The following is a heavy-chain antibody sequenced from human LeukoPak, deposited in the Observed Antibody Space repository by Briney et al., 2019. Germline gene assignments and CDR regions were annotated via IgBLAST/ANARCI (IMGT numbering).Heavy chain of an antibody. CDR3: ARATVAGVGSYYYYGMDV. J-gene: IGHJ6*02. CDR1: GFTVSSNY. D-gene: IGHD6-19*01. Sequence: WGSLRLSCAASGFTVSSNYMSWVRQAPGKGLEWVSVIYSGGSTYYADSVKGRFTISRDNSKNTLYLQMNSLRAEDTAVYYCARATVAGVGSYYYYGMDVWGQGTTVTVSS. V-gene: IGHV3-66*02. CDR2: IYSGGST.